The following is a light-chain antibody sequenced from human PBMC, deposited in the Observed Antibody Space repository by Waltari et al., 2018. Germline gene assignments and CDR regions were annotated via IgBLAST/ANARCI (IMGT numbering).Light chain of an antibody. CDR3: QKYSSSPFT. Sequence: VILTQSPDTLSLSPGERATLSCRASQSVSSYLAWYQQKPGQAPRLLIYGASTRATGIPDRFSGSGSGTEFTLTISSLEPEDFAVYYCQKYSSSPFTFGPGTKLDIK. CDR1: QSVSSY. CDR2: GAS. V-gene: IGKV3-20*01. J-gene: IGKJ3*01.